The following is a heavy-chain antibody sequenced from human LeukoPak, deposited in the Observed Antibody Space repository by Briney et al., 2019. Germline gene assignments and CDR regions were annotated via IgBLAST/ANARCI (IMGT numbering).Heavy chain of an antibody. CDR3: ARVGGGNSGFDY. D-gene: IGHD4-23*01. Sequence: GASVKVSCKASGYTFTSYGISWVRQAPGQGLEWMGLISAYNGNTNYAQKLQGRVTMTTDTSTSPAYMELRSLRSDATAVYYCARVGGGNSGFDYWGQGTLVTVSS. J-gene: IGHJ4*02. CDR1: GYTFTSYG. V-gene: IGHV1-18*01. CDR2: ISAYNGNT.